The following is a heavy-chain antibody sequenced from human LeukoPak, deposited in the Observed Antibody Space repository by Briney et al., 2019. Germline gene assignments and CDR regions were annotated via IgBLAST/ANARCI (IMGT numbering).Heavy chain of an antibody. CDR1: GFTFSSYA. CDR3: ARGHKAGYCSGGSCYSMWYFDY. CDR2: ISGTGGNT. V-gene: IGHV3-23*01. D-gene: IGHD2-15*01. Sequence: GGSLRLSCAASGFTFSSYAMSWVRQAPGKGLEWVSAISGTGGNTYYADSVKGRFTISRDNSKNTLYLQMNSLRAEDTAVYYCARGHKAGYCSGGSCYSMWYFDYWGQGTLVTVSS. J-gene: IGHJ4*02.